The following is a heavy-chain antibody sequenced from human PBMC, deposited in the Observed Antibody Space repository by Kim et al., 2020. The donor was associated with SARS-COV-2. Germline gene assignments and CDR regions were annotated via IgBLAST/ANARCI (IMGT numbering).Heavy chain of an antibody. J-gene: IGHJ4*02. D-gene: IGHD6-13*01. CDR3: ARSITSAVTEGGY. Sequence: YALSVKSRITINPDTFKNQFSLQLNSVTPEDTAVYYCARSITSAVTEGGYWGQGTLVTVSS. V-gene: IGHV6-1*01.